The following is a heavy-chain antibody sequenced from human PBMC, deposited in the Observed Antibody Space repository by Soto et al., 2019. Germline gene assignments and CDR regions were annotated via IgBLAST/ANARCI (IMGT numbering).Heavy chain of an antibody. J-gene: IGHJ6*02. CDR2: IIPIFGTA. D-gene: IGHD2-2*01. Sequence: QVQLVQSGAEVKKPGSSVKVSCKASGGTFSSYAISWVRQAPGQGLEWMGGIIPIFGTANYAQKFQGRATITADESTSTAYMELSSLRSEDTAVYYCARDGFGDCSSTSCYPSGYYYGMDVWGQGTTVTVSS. CDR1: GGTFSSYA. CDR3: ARDGFGDCSSTSCYPSGYYYGMDV. V-gene: IGHV1-69*01.